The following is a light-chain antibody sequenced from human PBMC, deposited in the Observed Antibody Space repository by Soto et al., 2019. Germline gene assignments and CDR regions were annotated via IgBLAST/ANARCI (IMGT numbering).Light chain of an antibody. V-gene: IGKV3-11*01. CDR2: DAS. CDR3: QHRMNWPLT. Sequence: EIELTQSRATLSLSPGEIANLSYRASQSVSSYLLWYQKKHGQAPRLLIYDASNRATGIPARFSGSGSETDFNLTISSLEPEDVAVYYCQHRMNWPLTLGQGTRLEIK. J-gene: IGKJ5*01. CDR1: QSVSSY.